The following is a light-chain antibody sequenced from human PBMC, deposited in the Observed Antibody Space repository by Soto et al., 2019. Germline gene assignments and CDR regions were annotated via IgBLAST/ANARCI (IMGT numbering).Light chain of an antibody. CDR2: KAS. J-gene: IGKJ1*01. V-gene: IGKV1-5*03. CDR3: QHYNSYSEA. Sequence: DIQMTQSPSTLSGSVGDRLTITGRGSQTISSWLAWYQQKPGKAPKLLIYKASTLKSGVPSRFSGSGSGTEFTLTISSLQPDDLATYYCQHYNSYSEAFGQGTQVDIK. CDR1: QTISSW.